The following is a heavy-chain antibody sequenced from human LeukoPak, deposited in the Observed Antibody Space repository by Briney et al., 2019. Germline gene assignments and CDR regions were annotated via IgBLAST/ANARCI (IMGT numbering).Heavy chain of an antibody. D-gene: IGHD5-18*01. V-gene: IGHV3-30*04. Sequence: GGSLRLSCVASGFTFSSYAMHWVRQAPGKGLEWVAVVSYDGSNKYYADSMKGRFTISRDNAKNTLFLQMNSLRPEDTAVYYCARDQRGYSYVSGDYRGQGTLVTVSS. CDR3: ARDQRGYSYVSGDY. CDR1: GFTFSSYA. CDR2: VSYDGSNK. J-gene: IGHJ4*02.